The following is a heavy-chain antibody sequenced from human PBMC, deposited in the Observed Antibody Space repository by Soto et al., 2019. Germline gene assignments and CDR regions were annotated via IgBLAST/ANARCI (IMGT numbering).Heavy chain of an antibody. D-gene: IGHD3-3*01. CDR2: ISGSGGST. Sequence: QPGGSLRLSCAASGFTFSSYAMSWVRQAPGKGLEWVSAISGSGGSTYYADSVKGRFTISRDNSKNTLYLQMNSLRAEDTAVYYCAKDNDRVAIFGVVTAFDYWGQGTLVTVSS. V-gene: IGHV3-23*01. CDR3: AKDNDRVAIFGVVTAFDY. CDR1: GFTFSSYA. J-gene: IGHJ4*02.